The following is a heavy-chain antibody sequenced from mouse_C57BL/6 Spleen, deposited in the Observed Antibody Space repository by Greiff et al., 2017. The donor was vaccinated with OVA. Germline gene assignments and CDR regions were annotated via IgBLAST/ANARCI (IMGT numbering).Heavy chain of an antibody. D-gene: IGHD2-4*01. CDR1: GFSLTSYG. CDR2: IWSGGST. V-gene: IGHV2-2*01. CDR3: ARRYYDYGDWYFDV. J-gene: IGHJ1*03. Sequence: QVQLQQSGPGLVQPSQSLSITCTVSGFSLTSYGVHWVRQSPGKGLEWLGVIWSGGSTDYNAAFISRLSISKDNSKSQVFFKMNSLQADDTAIYYCARRYYDYGDWYFDVWGTGTTVTVSS.